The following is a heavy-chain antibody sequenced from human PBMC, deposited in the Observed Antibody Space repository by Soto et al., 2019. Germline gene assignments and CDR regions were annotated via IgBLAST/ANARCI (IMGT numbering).Heavy chain of an antibody. V-gene: IGHV3-7*01. CDR3: ATKGDRGST. J-gene: IGHJ5*02. D-gene: IGHD3-10*01. CDR1: GFSFTTYW. CDR2: ISPGGIAT. Sequence: GGSLRLSCAVSGFSFTTYWMTWVRQAPGRGLEWVANISPGGIATHYVDSVKGRFTISGDNAKNSVYLQMNSLRADDTAVYYCATKGDRGSTWGQGTLVTVSS.